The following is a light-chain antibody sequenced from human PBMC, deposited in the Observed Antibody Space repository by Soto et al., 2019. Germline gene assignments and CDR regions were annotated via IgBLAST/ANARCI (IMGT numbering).Light chain of an antibody. V-gene: IGKV1-33*01. J-gene: IGKJ3*01. CDR2: DAS. CDR1: QDISNY. CDR3: EQYDKLPRFT. Sequence: DIQMTQSPSSLSASVGDRVTITCQASQDISNYLNWYQQKPGKAPKLLIYDASNLETGVPSRFSGSGSVTDFTFTISSLQPEDIATYNCEQYDKLPRFTFGPGTKVDIK.